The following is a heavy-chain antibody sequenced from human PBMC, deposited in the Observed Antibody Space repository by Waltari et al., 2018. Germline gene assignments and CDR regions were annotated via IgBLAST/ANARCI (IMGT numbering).Heavy chain of an antibody. CDR3: AKDTLSYSQN. V-gene: IGHV3-23*01. CDR2: IYSAAGGGGT. Sequence: EVLLFESGGGLVQPGGALRLSGAASGFTLRGYASNGVRQAPGRGLGWVSTIYSAAGGGGTQYADSVTGRFTISRDNSKNTLYLQMNRLRAADTAMYYCAKDTLSYSQNWGQGIMVTVSS. D-gene: IGHD3-16*01. CDR1: GFTLRGYA. J-gene: IGHJ4*02.